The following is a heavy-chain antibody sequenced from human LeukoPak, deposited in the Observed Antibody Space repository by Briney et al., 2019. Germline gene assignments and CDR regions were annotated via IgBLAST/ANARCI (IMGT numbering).Heavy chain of an antibody. CDR1: GFTFSSYA. CDR3: ARSRD. J-gene: IGHJ4*02. Sequence: PGGSLRLSCAASGFTFSSYAMGWVRQAPGTGLEWVSAITGSGGNTYYADSVKGRFTISRDNSKTTLYLQINSLRAEDTAVYYCARSRDWGQGTLVTVSS. V-gene: IGHV3-23*01. CDR2: ITGSGGNT.